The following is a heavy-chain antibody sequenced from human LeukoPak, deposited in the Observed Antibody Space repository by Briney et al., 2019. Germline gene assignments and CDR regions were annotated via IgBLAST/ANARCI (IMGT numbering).Heavy chain of an antibody. Sequence: SETLSLTCTVSGGSISSYYWSWIRQPAGKGLEWIGRIYTSGSTNYNPSLKSRVTMSVDTSKNQFSLKLSSVTAADTAVYYCAGIRYDTMVRGVIKDDAFDIWGQGTMVTVSS. CDR2: IYTSGST. CDR3: AGIRYDTMVRGVIKDDAFDI. J-gene: IGHJ3*02. V-gene: IGHV4-4*07. D-gene: IGHD3-10*01. CDR1: GGSISSYY.